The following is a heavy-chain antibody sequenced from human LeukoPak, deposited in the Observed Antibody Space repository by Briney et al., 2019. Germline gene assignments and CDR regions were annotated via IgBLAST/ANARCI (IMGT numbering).Heavy chain of an antibody. V-gene: IGHV4-59*01. CDR2: IHYTGRT. CDR1: GGSISTDY. Sequence: SETLSLTCTVSGGSISTDYWNWIRQPPGKGLEWIGYIHYTGRTNYNPSLKSRLTISIDTSKNQFSLTLTSVTAADTAVYYCASGSYSSDAFDIWGQGTMVTVSS. J-gene: IGHJ3*02. D-gene: IGHD1-26*01. CDR3: ASGSYSSDAFDI.